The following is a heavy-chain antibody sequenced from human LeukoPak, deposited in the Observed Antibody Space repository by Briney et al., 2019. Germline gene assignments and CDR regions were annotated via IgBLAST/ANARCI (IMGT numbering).Heavy chain of an antibody. J-gene: IGHJ4*02. CDR2: INHSGST. CDR1: GFTFSSYA. V-gene: IGHV4-34*01. CDR3: ARGSSGGSCYRL. D-gene: IGHD2-15*01. Sequence: GSLRLSCAASGFTFSSYAMSWVRQPPGKGLEWIGEINHSGSTNYNPSLKSRVTISVDTSKNQFSLKLSSVTAADTAVYYCARGSSGGSCYRLWGQGTLVTVSS.